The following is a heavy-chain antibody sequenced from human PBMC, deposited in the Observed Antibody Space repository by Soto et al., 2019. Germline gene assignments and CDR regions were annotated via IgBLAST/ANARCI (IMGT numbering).Heavy chain of an antibody. CDR1: GASISTSIYY. CDR2: IYYSGST. V-gene: IGHV4-39*07. CDR3: ARVPDY. J-gene: IGHJ4*02. D-gene: IGHD2-2*01. Sequence: SETLSLTCTVSGASISTSIYYWGWIRQPPGKGLEWIGTIYYSGSTYYNPSLKSRVTISVDRSKNQFSLKLSSVTAADTAVYYCARVPDYWGQGILVTVSS.